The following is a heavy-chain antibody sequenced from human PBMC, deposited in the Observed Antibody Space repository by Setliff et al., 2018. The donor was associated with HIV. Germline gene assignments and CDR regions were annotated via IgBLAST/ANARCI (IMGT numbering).Heavy chain of an antibody. Sequence: PSEPVLTCTVSGGSISSSSYYWGWIRQPPGKGLELIGSIYYTGTTYYHPSLESRVTLSVDMSRNQFSLRLTSVTAADTGVYYCARHSDSSSWPPGGYYHYMDVWGKGTTVTVSS. D-gene: IGHD6-13*01. CDR3: ARHSDSSSWPPGGYYHYMDV. CDR2: IYYTGTT. V-gene: IGHV4-39*01. J-gene: IGHJ6*03. CDR1: GGSISSSSYY.